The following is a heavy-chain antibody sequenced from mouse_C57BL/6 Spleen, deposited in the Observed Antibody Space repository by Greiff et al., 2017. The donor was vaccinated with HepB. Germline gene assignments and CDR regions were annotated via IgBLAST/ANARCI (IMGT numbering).Heavy chain of an antibody. Sequence: QVQLQQPGAELVRPGTSVKLSCKASGYTFTSYWMHWVKQRPGQGLEWIGVIDPSDSYTNYNQKFKGKATLTVDTSSSTAYMQLSSLTSEDSAVYYCARPHYYGSSYAWFAYWGQGTLVTVSA. CDR1: GYTFTSYW. J-gene: IGHJ3*01. V-gene: IGHV1-59*01. CDR3: ARPHYYGSSYAWFAY. D-gene: IGHD1-1*01. CDR2: IDPSDSYT.